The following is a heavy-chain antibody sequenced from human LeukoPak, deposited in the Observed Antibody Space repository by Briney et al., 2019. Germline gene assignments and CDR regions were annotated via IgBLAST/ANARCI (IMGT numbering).Heavy chain of an antibody. CDR1: GYTFTGYY. D-gene: IGHD2-2*02. CDR3: ASGSLYCSSTSCYTFDAFDI. J-gene: IGHJ3*02. CDR2: INPNSGGT. V-gene: IGHV1-2*02. Sequence: ASVKASCKASGYTFTGYYMHWVRQAPGQGLEWMGWINPNSGGTNYAQKFQGRVTMTRDTSISTAYMELSRLRSDDTAVYYCASGSLYCSSTSCYTFDAFDIWGQGTMVTVSS.